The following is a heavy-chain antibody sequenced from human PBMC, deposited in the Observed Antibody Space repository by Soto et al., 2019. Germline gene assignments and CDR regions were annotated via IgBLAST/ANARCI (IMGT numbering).Heavy chain of an antibody. CDR1: GITFSNYA. Sequence: GGSLRLSCAASGITFSNYAMSWVRQAPGQGLEWVSSISGSGGSTYYADSVKGRFTISRDNSKNTLYLQMNSLRTEDTAVYYCAELDTMIRGGPDYWGQGTLVTVSS. J-gene: IGHJ4*02. CDR3: AELDTMIRGGPDY. CDR2: ISGSGGST. V-gene: IGHV3-23*01. D-gene: IGHD3-10*01.